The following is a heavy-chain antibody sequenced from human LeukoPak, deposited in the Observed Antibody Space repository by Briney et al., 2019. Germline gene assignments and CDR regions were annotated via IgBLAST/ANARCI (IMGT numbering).Heavy chain of an antibody. J-gene: IGHJ6*02. Sequence: GGSLRLSCAASGFTFSSYEMNWVRQAPGKGLEWVSYISSSGSTIYYADSVKGRFTISRDNAKNSLYLQMNSLRAEDTAVYYCARRGDDGLTGYYNNYYYYGMDVWGQGTTVTVSS. V-gene: IGHV3-48*03. CDR1: GFTFSSYE. D-gene: IGHD3-9*01. CDR3: ARRGDDGLTGYYNNYYYYGMDV. CDR2: ISSSGSTI.